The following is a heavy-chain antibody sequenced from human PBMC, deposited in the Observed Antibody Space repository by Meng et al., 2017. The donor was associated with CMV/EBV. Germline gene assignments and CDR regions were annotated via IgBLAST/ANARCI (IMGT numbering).Heavy chain of an antibody. Sequence: GGSLRLSCAASGFTFSSYSMNWVRQAPGKGLEWVSSISSSSYIYYADSVKGRFTISRDNAKNSLYLQMNSLRAEDTAVYYCARESTYGAPYYDFWSGQTNWFDPWGQGTLVTVSS. CDR2: ISSSSYI. V-gene: IGHV3-21*01. D-gene: IGHD3-3*01. CDR1: GFTFSSYS. CDR3: ARESTYGAPYYDFWSGQTNWFDP. J-gene: IGHJ5*02.